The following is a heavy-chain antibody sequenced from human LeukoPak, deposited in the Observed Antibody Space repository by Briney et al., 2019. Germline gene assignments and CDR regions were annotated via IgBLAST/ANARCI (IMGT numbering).Heavy chain of an antibody. D-gene: IGHD3-22*01. CDR2: IYYSGST. Sequence: SQTLSLTCTVSGGSISSGGYYWSWIRQHPGKGLEWIGYIYYSGSTYYNPSPKSRVTISVDTSKNQFSLKLSSVTAADTAVYYCARAPMIVVVITPGWYFDLWGRGTLVTVSS. V-gene: IGHV4-31*03. J-gene: IGHJ2*01. CDR1: GGSISSGGYY. CDR3: ARAPMIVVVITPGWYFDL.